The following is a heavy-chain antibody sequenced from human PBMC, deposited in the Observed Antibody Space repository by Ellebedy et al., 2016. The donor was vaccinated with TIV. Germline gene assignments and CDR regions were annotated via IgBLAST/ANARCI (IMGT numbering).Heavy chain of an antibody. CDR1: GGSISSGGYS. D-gene: IGHD4-17*01. J-gene: IGHJ5*01. V-gene: IGHV4-30-2*01. CDR2: IYHSGST. CDR3: ARRNRATVTTAAVWFDS. Sequence: MPSETLSLTCAVSGGSISSGGYSWSWIRQPQGKGLEWIWYIYHSGSTYYNTSIQSRVTLSVDRSKNQFSLKLSSVTAADTAVYYCARRNRATVTTAAVWFDSWGQGTLVTGSS.